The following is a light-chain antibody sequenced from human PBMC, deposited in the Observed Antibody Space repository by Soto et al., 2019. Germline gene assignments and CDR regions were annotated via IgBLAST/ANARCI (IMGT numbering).Light chain of an antibody. Sequence: DIQMTQSPSTLSASVGDIVTITCRASQSISGWLAWYQQKPGKAPKLLISKASSLESGVPSRFSGIGSGTESPLTIRSMQPHDFATQYCQQDDSLVIFGHGTKVDI. CDR1: QSISGW. V-gene: IGKV1-5*03. CDR3: QQDDSLVI. CDR2: KAS. J-gene: IGKJ3*01.